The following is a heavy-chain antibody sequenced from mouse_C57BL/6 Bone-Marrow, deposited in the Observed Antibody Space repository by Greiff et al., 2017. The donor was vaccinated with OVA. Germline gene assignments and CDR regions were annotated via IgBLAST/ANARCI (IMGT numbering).Heavy chain of an antibody. J-gene: IGHJ4*01. CDR2: INSDGGST. CDR3: DDYGAMDY. D-gene: IGHD2-4*01. CDR1: EYEFPSHD. Sequence: DVMLVESGGGLVQPGESLKLSCESNEYEFPSHDMSWVRKTPEKRLELVAAINSDGGSTYYPDTMERRFIISRDNTKKTLYLQMSSLRSEDTAVYYSDDYGAMDYWGQGTSVTVSS. V-gene: IGHV5-2*03.